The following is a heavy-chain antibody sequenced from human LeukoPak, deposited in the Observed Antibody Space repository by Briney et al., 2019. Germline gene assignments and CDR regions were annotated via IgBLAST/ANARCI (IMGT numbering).Heavy chain of an antibody. D-gene: IGHD1-1*01. Sequence: KPSETLSLTCTVCGGSISSYYWSWLRQPRGKGLEWIGYIYYSGSTNYNPSLKSRVSISVDTSKNQFSMKLSSVTAADTPVYYCSREGTAGYYYYYYMDVWGKGTTVTVSS. CDR1: GGSISSYY. CDR3: SREGTAGYYYYYYMDV. CDR2: IYYSGST. V-gene: IGHV4-59*01. J-gene: IGHJ6*03.